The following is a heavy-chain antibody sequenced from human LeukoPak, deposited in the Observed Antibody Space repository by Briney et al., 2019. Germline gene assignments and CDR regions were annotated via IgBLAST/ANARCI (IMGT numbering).Heavy chain of an antibody. D-gene: IGHD2-8*01. CDR3: ARGQYCTNGVCHFDY. J-gene: IGHJ4*02. CDR1: GYTFTSYG. CDR2: ISAYNGNT. Sequence: ASVKVSCKASGYTFTSYGISWVRQAPGQGLEWMGWISAYNGNTNYAQKLQGRVTMTTDTSTSTAYMGLRSLRSDDTAVYYCARGQYCTNGVCHFDYWGQGTLVTVSS. V-gene: IGHV1-18*01.